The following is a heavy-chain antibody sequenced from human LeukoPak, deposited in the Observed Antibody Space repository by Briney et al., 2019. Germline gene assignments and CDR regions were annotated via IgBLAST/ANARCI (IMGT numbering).Heavy chain of an antibody. V-gene: IGHV3-15*01. CDR2: IKSKTDGGTT. Sequence: GGSLKLSCAASGFTFSNAWMSWVRQAPGKGLEWVGRIKSKTDGGTTDYAAPVKGRFAISRDDSKNTLYLQMNSLKTEDTAVYYCTTDMGYCSSTSCYNWFDPWGQGTLVTVSS. CDR1: GFTFSNAW. J-gene: IGHJ5*02. D-gene: IGHD2-2*01. CDR3: TTDMGYCSSTSCYNWFDP.